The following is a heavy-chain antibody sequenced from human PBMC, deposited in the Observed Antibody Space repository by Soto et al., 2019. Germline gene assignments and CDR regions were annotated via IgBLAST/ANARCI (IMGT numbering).Heavy chain of an antibody. V-gene: IGHV5-51*01. J-gene: IGHJ4*02. CDR3: ARRTPNYYDTSGYSVYDH. CDR1: GYSFTTYW. CDR2: IFPGDSDT. D-gene: IGHD3-22*01. Sequence: GEALKISCKGSGYSFTTYWIAWVRQMPGKGLEWMGIIFPGDSDTRYSPSFQGQVTISADKSISTAYLQWSSLKASDTAMYYCARRTPNYYDTSGYSVYDHWGQGTLVPAPQ.